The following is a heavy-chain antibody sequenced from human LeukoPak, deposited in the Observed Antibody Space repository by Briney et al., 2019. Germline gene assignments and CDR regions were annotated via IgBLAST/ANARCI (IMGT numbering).Heavy chain of an antibody. V-gene: IGHV3-49*04. CDR1: GFTFGDYA. Sequence: GGSLRLSCTASGFTFGDYAMSWVRQAPGKGLEWVGFIRSKAYGGTTEYAASVKGRFTISRDDSKSIAYLQMNSLKTEDTAVYYWARDPPIEAAGPAYFFYYGMDVWAKGTGVTVSS. J-gene: IGHJ6*04. CDR2: IRSKAYGGTT. D-gene: IGHD6-25*01. CDR3: ARDPPIEAAGPAYFFYYGMDV.